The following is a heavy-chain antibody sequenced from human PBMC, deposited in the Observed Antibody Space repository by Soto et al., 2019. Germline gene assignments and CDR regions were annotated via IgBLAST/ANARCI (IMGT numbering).Heavy chain of an antibody. CDR2: IFTNDEK. Sequence: SGPTLVNPTETLTLTCTVSGFSLRNARMGVTWIRQPPGKALEWLAQIFTNDEKSYSTSLRSRLTISKDTSKSQVVLRMTNMDPVDTATYYCARFPFSNDGSGYYNDYWGQGTPVTVSP. V-gene: IGHV2-26*01. CDR3: ARFPFSNDGSGYYNDY. J-gene: IGHJ4*02. D-gene: IGHD3-22*01. CDR1: GFSLRNARMG.